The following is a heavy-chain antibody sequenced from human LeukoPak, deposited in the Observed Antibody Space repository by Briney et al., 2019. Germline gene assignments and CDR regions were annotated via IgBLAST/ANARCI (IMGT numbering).Heavy chain of an antibody. J-gene: IGHJ4*02. V-gene: IGHV4-34*01. CDR3: ARGGCSSTSCFRRYFDY. D-gene: IGHD2-2*01. CDR1: GGSFCGYY. Sequence: RTSETLSLTCAVYGGSFCGYYWSWIRQPPGKGLEWIGEINHSGSTNYNPSLKSRVTISVDTSKNQFSLKLSSVTAADTAVYYCARGGCSSTSCFRRYFDYWGQGTLVTVSS. CDR2: INHSGST.